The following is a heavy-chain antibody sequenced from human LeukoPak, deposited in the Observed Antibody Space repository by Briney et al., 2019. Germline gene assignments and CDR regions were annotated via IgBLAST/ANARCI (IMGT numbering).Heavy chain of an antibody. CDR1: GFTFSSSA. V-gene: IGHV3-23*01. CDR2: ISGSDSST. D-gene: IGHD2-15*01. CDR3: APKVVGSTPFDY. J-gene: IGHJ4*02. Sequence: GGSLRLSCVASGFTFSSSAMSWVRQAPGKGLEWVSTISGSDSSTYYADSVKGRFTISRDNSKNTLYLQMNSLRAADTAVYYCAPKVVGSTPFDYWGQGTLVTVSS.